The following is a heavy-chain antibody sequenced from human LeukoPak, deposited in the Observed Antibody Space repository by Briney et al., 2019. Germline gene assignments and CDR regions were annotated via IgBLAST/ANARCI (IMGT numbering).Heavy chain of an antibody. Sequence: GSLKLPWSASGFTFNSYAMSWVRQAPGKGLEWVSAISGSGGSTYYADSVKGRFTISRDNSKNTLYLQMNSLRAEDTAVYYCAKEREVGATHYFDYWGQGTLVTVSS. CDR1: GFTFNSYA. D-gene: IGHD1-26*01. V-gene: IGHV3-23*01. J-gene: IGHJ4*02. CDR2: ISGSGGST. CDR3: AKEREVGATHYFDY.